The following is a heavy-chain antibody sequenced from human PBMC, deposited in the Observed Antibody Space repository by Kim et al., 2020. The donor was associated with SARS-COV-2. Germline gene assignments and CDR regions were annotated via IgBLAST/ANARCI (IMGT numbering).Heavy chain of an antibody. V-gene: IGHV1-46*01. CDR2: INPSGTNT. CDR3: ARSDLYYFGSGSHDGMDV. D-gene: IGHD3-10*01. Sequence: ASVKVSCKASGYSFTSYYMHWVRQAPGQGLEWMGIINPSGTNTNYAQKFQRRVTMTSDTSTSTVYMELSSLTSEDTAVYYCARSDLYYFGSGSHDGMDVWDPGTAVTVSS. J-gene: IGHJ6*02. CDR1: GYSFTSYY.